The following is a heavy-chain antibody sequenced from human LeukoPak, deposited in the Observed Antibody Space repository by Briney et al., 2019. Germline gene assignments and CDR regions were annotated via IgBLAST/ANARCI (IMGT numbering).Heavy chain of an antibody. V-gene: IGHV3-48*03. J-gene: IGHJ4*02. CDR2: ISNSCAVT. CDR3: SLLAVASPQDY. CDR1: GFTFSVYE. Sequence: PGGSLRLSCAASGFTFSVYEMHWVRQAPGKGLEWVSDISNSCAVTYYADSVRGRFTTSRDNANNFLYLQMHSLRAEDTAIYYCSLLAVASPQDYWGQGTWVTVSS. D-gene: IGHD6-19*01.